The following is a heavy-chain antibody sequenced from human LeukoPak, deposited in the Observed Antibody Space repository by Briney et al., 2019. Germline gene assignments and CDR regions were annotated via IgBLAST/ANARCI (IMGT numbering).Heavy chain of an antibody. Sequence: SVKVSCKASGGTFTSYAMSWVRQAPGQGLEWMGGIIPSFGTANYAQKFQGRVTITTDKSTSKDYMELSSLRSEDTAVYYCARAGYGDLYFDYWGQGTLVTVSS. D-gene: IGHD4-17*01. J-gene: IGHJ4*02. CDR3: ARAGYGDLYFDY. V-gene: IGHV1-69*05. CDR1: GGTFTSYA. CDR2: IIPSFGTA.